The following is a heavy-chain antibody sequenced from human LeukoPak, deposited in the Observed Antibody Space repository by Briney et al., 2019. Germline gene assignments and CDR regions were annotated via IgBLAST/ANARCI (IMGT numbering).Heavy chain of an antibody. CDR3: ARTYSSGWYVSSQPFDY. Sequence: GGSLRLSCAASGFTFSSYAMHWVRQAPGKGLEWVAVISYDGSNKYYADSVKGRFTISRDNSKNTLYLQMNSLRAEDTAVYYCARTYSSGWYVSSQPFDYWGQGTLVTVSS. D-gene: IGHD6-19*01. CDR2: ISYDGSNK. V-gene: IGHV3-30*04. J-gene: IGHJ4*02. CDR1: GFTFSSYA.